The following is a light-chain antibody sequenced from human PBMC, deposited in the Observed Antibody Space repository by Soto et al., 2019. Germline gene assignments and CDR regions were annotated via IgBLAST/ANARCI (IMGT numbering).Light chain of an antibody. CDR3: HQYYATPHT. Sequence: DIVMTQSPDSLAVSLGERAAINCKSSQSALYSSNNKNYLAWYQLKPGQPPKLLIYWASTRESGVPDRFSGSGSGTDFTLTISNLQAEDVAVYYCHQYYATPHTFGQGTKLEIK. CDR2: WAS. V-gene: IGKV4-1*01. J-gene: IGKJ2*01. CDR1: QSALYSSNNKNY.